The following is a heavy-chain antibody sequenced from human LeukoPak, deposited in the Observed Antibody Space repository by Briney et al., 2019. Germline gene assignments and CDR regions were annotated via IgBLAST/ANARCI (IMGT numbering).Heavy chain of an antibody. CDR1: GYSFTSYW. CDR2: IYPGDSDT. CDR3: ARRGRGCTNGVCYADAFDI. V-gene: IGHV5-51*01. D-gene: IGHD2-8*01. J-gene: IGHJ3*02. Sequence: GESLKISCKGSGYSFTSYWIGWVRQMPGKGLEWMGIIYPGDSDTRYSPSFQGQVTISADKSISTAHLQWSSLKASDTAMYYCARRGRGCTNGVCYADAFDIWGQGTMVTVSS.